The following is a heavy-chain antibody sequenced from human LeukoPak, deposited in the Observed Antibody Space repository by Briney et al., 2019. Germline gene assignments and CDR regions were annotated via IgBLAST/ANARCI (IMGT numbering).Heavy chain of an antibody. J-gene: IGHJ4*02. CDR3: ARSGWLVRYYFDY. D-gene: IGHD6-19*01. V-gene: IGHV3-7*01. CDR2: IKQDGSEK. Sequence: GGSLRLSCAASGFTFSSHWMSWVRQAPGKGLEWVANIKQDGSEKYYVDSVKGRFTISIDNDKNSLYLQMNSLRAEDTAVYYCARSGWLVRYYFDYWGQGTLVTVSS. CDR1: GFTFSSHW.